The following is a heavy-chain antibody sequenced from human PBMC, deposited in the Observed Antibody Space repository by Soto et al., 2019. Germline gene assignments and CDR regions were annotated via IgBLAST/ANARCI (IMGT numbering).Heavy chain of an antibody. D-gene: IGHD3-10*01. V-gene: IGHV1-3*01. Sequence: ASVKVSCKASGYTFTSYAMHWVRQAPGQRLEWMGWINAGNGNTKYSQKFQGRVTITRDTSASTAYMELSSLRTEDTAVYYCARDPGQSGNKYYYGSGSYYGGGYYYYGMDVWGQGTTVTVSS. CDR2: INAGNGNT. J-gene: IGHJ6*02. CDR1: GYTFTSYA. CDR3: ARDPGQSGNKYYYGSGSYYGGGYYYYGMDV.